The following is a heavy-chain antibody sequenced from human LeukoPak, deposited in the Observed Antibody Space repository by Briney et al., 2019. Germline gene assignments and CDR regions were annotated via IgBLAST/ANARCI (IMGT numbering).Heavy chain of an antibody. CDR2: ISGSANT. CDR1: GFTFSSYP. Sequence: GGSLRLSCAASGFTFSSYPMNWVRQAPGKGLEWVSAISGSANTYYADSVKGRFTISRDNSKNTLYLQMNSLRAEDMAIYYCAKDIPISGSYFHWGQGTLVTVS. CDR3: AKDIPISGSYFH. J-gene: IGHJ4*02. V-gene: IGHV3-23*01. D-gene: IGHD1-26*01.